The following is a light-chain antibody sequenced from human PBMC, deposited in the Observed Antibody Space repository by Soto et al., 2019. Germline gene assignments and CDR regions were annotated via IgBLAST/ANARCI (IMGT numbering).Light chain of an antibody. Sequence: EIVLTQSPGTLSLSPGERAPLSCRTSQSVSNNYLAWYQQKPGQAPRLLIYGASSRATGIPDRFSGSGSGTEFTLTISSLHPDDFATYYCQQYNILSTFGQGTKVDIK. V-gene: IGKV3-20*01. J-gene: IGKJ1*01. CDR1: QSVSNNY. CDR2: GAS. CDR3: QQYNILST.